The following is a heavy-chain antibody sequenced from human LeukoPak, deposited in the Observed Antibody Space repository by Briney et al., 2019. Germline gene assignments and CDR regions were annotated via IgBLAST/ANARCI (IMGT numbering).Heavy chain of an antibody. D-gene: IGHD3-22*01. Sequence: GGSLRLSCAASGFSFSSHWMSWVRQAPGKGLEWVANIKQDGSEKKYVDSVKGRFTISRDNAKNSLYLQMNSLRAEDTAMYYCARDGIYYDTSGYSSFRTFDIWGQGTMVIVSS. CDR2: IKQDGSEK. CDR3: ARDGIYYDTSGYSSFRTFDI. CDR1: GFSFSSHW. V-gene: IGHV3-7*01. J-gene: IGHJ3*02.